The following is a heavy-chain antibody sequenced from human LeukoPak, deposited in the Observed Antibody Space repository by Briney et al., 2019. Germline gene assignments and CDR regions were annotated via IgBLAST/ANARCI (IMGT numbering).Heavy chain of an antibody. D-gene: IGHD1-26*01. V-gene: IGHV1-46*01. CDR2: INPSGGST. Sequence: GASVKVSCKASGYTFTSYYMHWVRQAPGQGLEWMGIINPSGGSTSYAQKFQGRVTMTRDTSTSTVYMELSSLRSEDTAVYYCARDQAPWELLFYFDYWGLGTLVTVSS. CDR1: GYTFTSYY. J-gene: IGHJ4*02. CDR3: ARDQAPWELLFYFDY.